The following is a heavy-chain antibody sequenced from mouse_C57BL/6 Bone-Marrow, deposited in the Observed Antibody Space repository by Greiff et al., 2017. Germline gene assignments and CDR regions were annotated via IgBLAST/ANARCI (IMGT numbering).Heavy chain of an antibody. J-gene: IGHJ4*01. V-gene: IGHV1-85*01. Sequence: VQLQQSGPELVKPRASVKLSCKASGYTFTSYDINWVKQSPGQGLEWIGWIYPRDGSTKYNEKFKGKATLTVDTSSSTAYMELHSLTSEDSAVYFCARSGYYGSSCYAMDYWGQGTSVTVSS. CDR1: GYTFTSYD. CDR2: IYPRDGST. CDR3: ARSGYYGSSCYAMDY. D-gene: IGHD1-1*01.